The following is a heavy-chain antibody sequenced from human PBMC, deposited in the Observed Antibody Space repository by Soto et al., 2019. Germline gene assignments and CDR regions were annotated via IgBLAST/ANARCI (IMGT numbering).Heavy chain of an antibody. CDR2: MNPNSGNT. Sequence: ASVKVSCKASGYTFTSYDINWVRQATGQGLEWMGWMNPNSGNTGYAQKFQGRVTMTRNTSISTAYMELSSLRSEDTAVYYCARGLRGVIITDWFDPWGQGTLVTVSS. V-gene: IGHV1-8*01. D-gene: IGHD3-10*01. CDR1: GYTFTSYD. J-gene: IGHJ5*02. CDR3: ARGLRGVIITDWFDP.